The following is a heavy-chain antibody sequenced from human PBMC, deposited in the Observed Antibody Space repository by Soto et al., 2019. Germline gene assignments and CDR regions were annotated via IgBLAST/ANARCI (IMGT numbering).Heavy chain of an antibody. CDR2: ISSSSSYI. J-gene: IGHJ6*02. CDR1: GFTFSSYS. V-gene: IGHV3-21*01. D-gene: IGHD6-13*01. CDR3: ARDLPRIAAAGGNGMDV. Sequence: PGGSLRLSCAASGFTFSSYSMNWVRQAPGKGLEWVSSISSSSSYIYYADSVKGRFTISRDNAKNSLYLQMNSLRAEDTAVYYCARDLPRIAAAGGNGMDVWGQGTTVTVSS.